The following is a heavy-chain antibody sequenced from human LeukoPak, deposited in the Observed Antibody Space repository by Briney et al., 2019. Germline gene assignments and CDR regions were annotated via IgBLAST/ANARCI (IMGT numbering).Heavy chain of an antibody. Sequence: PGGSLRLSCAASGFTFSSYSMNWVRQAPGKGLDWLSHISRLGDAIEYADSVKGRFIISRDNAKNSLFLQMNFLRAEDTAVYFCARVRRGGDSRYFDYWGQGALVTVSS. J-gene: IGHJ4*02. CDR3: ARVRRGGDSRYFDY. V-gene: IGHV3-48*04. D-gene: IGHD2-21*02. CDR1: GFTFSSYS. CDR2: ISRLGDAI.